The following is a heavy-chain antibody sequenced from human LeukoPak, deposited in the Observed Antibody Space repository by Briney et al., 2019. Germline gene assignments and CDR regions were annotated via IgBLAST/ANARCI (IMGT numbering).Heavy chain of an antibody. D-gene: IGHD4-17*01. CDR1: GGSVSGYY. Sequence: SETLSLTCTVSGGSVSGYYWSWIRQPPGKGLEWIGYIYYSGNTNYNPSLKSRLITSLDTSKNHFSLKLNSVTAADTAVYYCARHKDSGDYPLDYWGQGILVSVSS. V-gene: IGHV4-59*02. J-gene: IGHJ4*02. CDR3: ARHKDSGDYPLDY. CDR2: IYYSGNT.